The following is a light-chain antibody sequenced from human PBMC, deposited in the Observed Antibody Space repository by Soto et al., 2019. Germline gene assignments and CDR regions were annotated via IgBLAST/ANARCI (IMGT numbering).Light chain of an antibody. Sequence: EIVLTQSPATLSLSPGERATLSCRASQSVSSYLAWYQQKPGQAPRLLIYDASNRATGIPARFSGSGSGTEFTLTISSLEPEDVAVYYCQQRSNWPPGLTFGGGTKVEIK. CDR2: DAS. V-gene: IGKV3-11*01. CDR1: QSVSSY. CDR3: QQRSNWPPGLT. J-gene: IGKJ4*01.